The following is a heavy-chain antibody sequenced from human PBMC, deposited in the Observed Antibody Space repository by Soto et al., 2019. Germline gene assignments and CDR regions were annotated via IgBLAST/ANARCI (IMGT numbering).Heavy chain of an antibody. Sequence: SETLSLTCTVSGGSISSGDYYWSWIRQPPGKGLEWIGYIYYSGSTYYNPSLKSRVTISVDTSKNQFALKLSSVTAADTAVYYCASLSVLEAPTRFYYYGMDVWGQGTTVTVSS. D-gene: IGHD1-1*01. CDR2: IYYSGST. V-gene: IGHV4-30-4*01. CDR1: GGSISSGDYY. CDR3: ASLSVLEAPTRFYYYGMDV. J-gene: IGHJ6*02.